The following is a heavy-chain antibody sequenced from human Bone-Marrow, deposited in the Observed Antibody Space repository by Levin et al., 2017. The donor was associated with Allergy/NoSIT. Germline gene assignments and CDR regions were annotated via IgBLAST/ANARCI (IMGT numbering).Heavy chain of an antibody. Sequence: AGGSLRLSCAASGFTFSSYAMHWVRQAPGKGLEWVAVISYDGDNKYYADSVKGRFTISRDNSKNTLYLQMNSLRGEDTAVYYCASEDTRRWSNFRRIDYWGQGTLVTVSS. CDR1: GFTFSSYA. D-gene: IGHD2-2*01. V-gene: IGHV3-30-3*01. CDR3: ASEDTRRWSNFRRIDY. CDR2: ISYDGDNK. J-gene: IGHJ4*02.